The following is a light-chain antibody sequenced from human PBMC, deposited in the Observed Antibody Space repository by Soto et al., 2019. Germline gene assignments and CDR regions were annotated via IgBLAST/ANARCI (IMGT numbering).Light chain of an antibody. CDR2: EVT. J-gene: IGLJ1*01. CDR3: YSYADSDTFV. Sequence: QSVLTQPPSASGSPGQSVTISCTGTSSDVGAYDYVSWYQQHPGKAPKLLIFEVTKRPSGVPDRFSGSKSGNTASLTVSGLQAEDEAEYFCYSYADSDTFVFGTGTKVTVL. CDR1: SSDVGAYDY. V-gene: IGLV2-8*01.